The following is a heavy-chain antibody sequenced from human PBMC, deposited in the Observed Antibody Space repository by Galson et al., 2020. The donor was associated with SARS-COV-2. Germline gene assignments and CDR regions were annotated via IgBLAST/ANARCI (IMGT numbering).Heavy chain of an antibody. Sequence: SETLSLTCTVSGGSISSSSYYWGWIRQPPGKGLEWIGSIYYSGSTYYNPSLKSRVTISVDTSKNQFSLKLSSVTAADTAVYYCARALGVTMVQGVMSWFDPWGQGTLVTVSS. D-gene: IGHD3-10*01. CDR3: ARALGVTMVQGVMSWFDP. J-gene: IGHJ5*02. V-gene: IGHV4-39*07. CDR2: IYYSGST. CDR1: GGSISSSSYY.